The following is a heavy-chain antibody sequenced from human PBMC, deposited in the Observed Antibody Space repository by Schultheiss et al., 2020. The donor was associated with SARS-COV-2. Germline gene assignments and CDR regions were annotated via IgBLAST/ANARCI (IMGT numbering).Heavy chain of an antibody. CDR1: GGSISSYY. V-gene: IGHV4-59*01. CDR2: IYYSGST. D-gene: IGHD1-7*01. J-gene: IGHJ4*02. Sequence: SETLSLTCTVSGGSISSYYWSWIRQPPGKGLEWIGYIYYSGSTNYNPSLKSRVTISVDTSKNQFSLKLSSVTAADTAVYYCARDRELGYWGQGTLVTVSS. CDR3: ARDRELGY.